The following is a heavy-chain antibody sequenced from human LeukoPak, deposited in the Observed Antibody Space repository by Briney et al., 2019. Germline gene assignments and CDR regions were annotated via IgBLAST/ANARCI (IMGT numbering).Heavy chain of an antibody. J-gene: IGHJ4*02. CDR2: ISYDGSKK. Sequence: GGSLRLSCSASGFTFDDYDMHWVRQAPGKGLEGVANISYDGSKKYYADSGKGRFTISRDNSKNPLYLQMNSLRAEDTAVYYCARDLAGDSSSWAEGSDYWGQGTLVTVSS. CDR3: ARDLAGDSSSWAEGSDY. CDR1: GFTFDDYD. V-gene: IGHV3-30-3*01. D-gene: IGHD6-13*01.